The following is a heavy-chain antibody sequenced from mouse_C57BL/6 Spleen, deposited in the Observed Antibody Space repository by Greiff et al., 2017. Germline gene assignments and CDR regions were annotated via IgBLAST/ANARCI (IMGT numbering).Heavy chain of an antibody. CDR1: GYSITSGYY. J-gene: IGHJ1*03. CDR2: ISYDGSN. Sequence: EVHLVESGPGLVKPSQSLSLTCSVTGYSITSGYYWNWIRQFPGNKLEWMGYISYDGSNNYNPSLKNRISITRDTSKNQFFLKLNSVTTEDTATYYCAREWYFDVWGTGTTVTVSS. V-gene: IGHV3-6*01. CDR3: AREWYFDV.